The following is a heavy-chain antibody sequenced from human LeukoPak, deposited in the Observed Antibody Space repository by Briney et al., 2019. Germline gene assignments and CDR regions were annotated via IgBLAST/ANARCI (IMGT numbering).Heavy chain of an antibody. CDR3: ARNYMVRGVIIKYYFDY. CDR1: GYTFTGYC. J-gene: IGHJ4*02. CDR2: INPNSGGT. V-gene: IGHV1-2*02. D-gene: IGHD3-10*01. Sequence: GASVKVSCKASGYTFTGYCMHWVRQAPGQGLEWMGWINPNSGGTKYAQKFQGRVTMTRDTSISTAYMELSRLRSDDTAVYYCARNYMVRGVIIKYYFDYWGQGTLVTVSS.